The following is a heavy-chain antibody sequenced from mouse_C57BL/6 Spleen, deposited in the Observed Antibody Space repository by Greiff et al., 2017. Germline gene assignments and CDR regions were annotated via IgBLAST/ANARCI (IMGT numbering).Heavy chain of an antibody. Sequence: EVQLQQSGPELVKPGASVKISCKASGYTFTDYYMTWVKQTPGKSLEWIGDINPNNGGTSYNKKFKGKATLTVDKSSSTAYMKLRSLTSEDSAVYYWASPIYYDYSYWGQGTLVTVSA. D-gene: IGHD2-4*01. CDR3: ASPIYYDYSY. J-gene: IGHJ3*01. CDR2: INPNNGGT. CDR1: GYTFTDYY. V-gene: IGHV1-26*01.